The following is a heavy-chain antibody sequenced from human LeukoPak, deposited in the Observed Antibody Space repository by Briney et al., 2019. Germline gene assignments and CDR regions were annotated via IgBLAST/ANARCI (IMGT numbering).Heavy chain of an antibody. V-gene: IGHV1-18*01. D-gene: IGHD6-6*01. Sequence: ASVKVSCKASGYTFTSYGISWVRQAPGQGLEWMGWISAYNGNTNYALKLQGRVTMTTDTSTSTAYMELRSLRSDDTAVYYCAREGGRYSSSSYPSDYWGQGTLVTVSS. J-gene: IGHJ4*02. CDR3: AREGGRYSSSSYPSDY. CDR1: GYTFTSYG. CDR2: ISAYNGNT.